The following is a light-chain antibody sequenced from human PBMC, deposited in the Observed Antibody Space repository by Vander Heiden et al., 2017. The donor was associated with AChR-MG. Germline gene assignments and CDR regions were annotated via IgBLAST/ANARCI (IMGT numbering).Light chain of an antibody. J-gene: IGLJ1*01. Sequence: QSALPQPASVSGSPGHSITISCTGTSSDVGGYNYVSWYQQHPGKAPKLMIYDVSKRPSGVSNRFSGSKSGNTASLTISGLQAEDEADYYCSSYTSSSTLRVFGTGTKVTVL. CDR2: DVS. CDR1: SSDVGGYNY. CDR3: SSYTSSSTLRV. V-gene: IGLV2-14*01.